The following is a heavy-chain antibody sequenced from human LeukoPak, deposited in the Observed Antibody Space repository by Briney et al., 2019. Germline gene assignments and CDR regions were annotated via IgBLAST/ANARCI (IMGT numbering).Heavy chain of an antibody. J-gene: IGHJ4*02. V-gene: IGHV3-23*01. CDR1: GFTFSSYA. CDR3: AKDYDFWSGSMGFDY. D-gene: IGHD3-3*01. CDR2: ISGSGGST. Sequence: PGGSLRLSCAASGFTFSSYAMSWVRQAPGKGLEWVSAISGSGGSTFYADSVQGRFTISRDNSKNTLYLQMNSLRAEDTAVYYCAKDYDFWSGSMGFDYWGQGTLVTVSS.